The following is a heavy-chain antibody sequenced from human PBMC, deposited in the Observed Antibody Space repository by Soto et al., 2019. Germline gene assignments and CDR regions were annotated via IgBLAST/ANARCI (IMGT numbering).Heavy chain of an antibody. V-gene: IGHV1-3*01. D-gene: IGHD3-10*01. J-gene: IGHJ4*02. CDR2: INAGNGNT. CDR1: GYTFTSYA. CDR3: ARDGRAVRVFDY. Sequence: ASVKVSCKASGYTFTSYAMHWVRQAPGQRLEWMGWINAGNGNTKYSQKFQGRVTITRDTSASTAYMELSSLRSEDTAVYYCARDGRAVRVFDYWGQGTLVTVSS.